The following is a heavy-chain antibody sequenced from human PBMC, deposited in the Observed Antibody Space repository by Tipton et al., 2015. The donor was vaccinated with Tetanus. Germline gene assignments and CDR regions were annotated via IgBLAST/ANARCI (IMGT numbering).Heavy chain of an antibody. CDR1: GGSISSYY. D-gene: IGHD1-26*01. J-gene: IGHJ3*02. CDR2: IYTSGST. Sequence: TLSLTCTVSGGSISSYYWSWIRQPAGKGLEWIGRIYTSGSTNYNPSLKSRVTMSVDTSKNQFSLKLSSVTAADTAVYYCARDRGVGATVPTAFDIWAKGQWSPSLQ. CDR3: ARDRGVGATVPTAFDI. V-gene: IGHV4-4*07.